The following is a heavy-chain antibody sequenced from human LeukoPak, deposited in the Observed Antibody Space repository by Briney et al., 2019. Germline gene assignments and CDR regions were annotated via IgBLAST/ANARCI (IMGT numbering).Heavy chain of an antibody. CDR3: ARAAYGSGSYYRAFDY. V-gene: IGHV4-4*07. CDR1: GGSISSYY. CDR2: IYTSGST. D-gene: IGHD3-10*01. J-gene: IGHJ4*02. Sequence: SETLSLTCTVSGGSISSYYWSWIRQPAGKGLGWIGRIYTSGSTNYNPSLKRRGTISVDTSKNQFSLKLSSVIAADTAVYYCARAAYGSGSYYRAFDYWGQGTLVTVSS.